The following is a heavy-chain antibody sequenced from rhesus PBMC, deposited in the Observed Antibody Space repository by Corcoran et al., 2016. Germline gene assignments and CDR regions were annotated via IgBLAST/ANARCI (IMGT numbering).Heavy chain of an antibody. D-gene: IGHD1-44*01. Sequence: QVQLQESGPGLVRPSETLSLTCAVSGGSLTNGYFYWNCIRQAPKKGLQWIGYISHSGTTIYNPSLKSRVTFSRDTDKNHFTLDLTSVTAADTAVYYCARQAGSYSDTYITLWGQGVLVTVSS. CDR3: ARQAGSYSDTYITL. CDR2: ISHSGTT. V-gene: IGHV4-122*02. J-gene: IGHJ4*01. CDR1: GGSLTNGYFY.